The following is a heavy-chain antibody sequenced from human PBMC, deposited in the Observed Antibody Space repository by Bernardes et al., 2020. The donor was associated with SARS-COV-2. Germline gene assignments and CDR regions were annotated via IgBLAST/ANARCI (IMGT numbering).Heavy chain of an antibody. CDR2: IYYSGST. CDR3: ARPIQAGRFLEWFRSDYGMDV. CDR1: GGSISSSSYY. V-gene: IGHV4-39*01. Sequence: SETLSLTCTVSGGSISSSSYYWGWIRQPPGKGLEWIGSIYYSGSTYYNPSLKSRVTISVDTSKNQFSLKLSSVTAADTAVYYCARPIQAGRFLEWFRSDYGMDVWGQGTTVTVSS. J-gene: IGHJ6*02. D-gene: IGHD3-3*01.